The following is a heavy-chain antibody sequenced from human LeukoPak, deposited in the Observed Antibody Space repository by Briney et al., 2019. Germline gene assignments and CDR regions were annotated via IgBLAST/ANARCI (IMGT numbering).Heavy chain of an antibody. CDR1: GYTFTSYD. V-gene: IGHV1-18*01. J-gene: IGHJ6*03. CDR2: ISAYNGNT. Sequence: ASVKVSCKASGYTFTSYDINWVRQATGQGLEWMGWISAYNGNTNYAQKLQGRVTMTTDTSTSTAYMELRSLRSDDTAVYYCARDIAAAGTEGYYYYYMDVWGKGTTVTISS. CDR3: ARDIAAAGTEGYYYYYMDV. D-gene: IGHD6-13*01.